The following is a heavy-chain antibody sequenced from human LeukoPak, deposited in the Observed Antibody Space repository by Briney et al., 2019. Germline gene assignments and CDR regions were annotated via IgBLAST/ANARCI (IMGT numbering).Heavy chain of an antibody. CDR1: GFTFSSYA. CDR2: ISGSGGST. J-gene: IGHJ3*02. V-gene: IGHV3-23*01. Sequence: GSLRLSCAASGFTFSSYAMSWVRQAPGKGLEWVSAISGSGGSTYYADSVKGRFTISRDNSKNTLYLQMNSLRAEDTAVYYCAKDLAPVRGTDIVVVPAGGAFDIWGQGTMVTVSS. CDR3: AKDLAPVRGTDIVVVPAGGAFDI. D-gene: IGHD2-2*01.